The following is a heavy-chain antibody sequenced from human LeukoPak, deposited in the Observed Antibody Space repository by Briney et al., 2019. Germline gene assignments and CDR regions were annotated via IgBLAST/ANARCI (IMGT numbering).Heavy chain of an antibody. CDR1: GFTFSSYA. CDR3: AKYGSGSYYNGLY. Sequence: GGSLRLSCAASGFTFSSYAMSWVRQAPGKGLEWVSTFSGTSSTSYADSVKGRFTISRDSSKSTLYLQMNSLRDEDTAVYYCAKYGSGSYYNGLYWGQGTLVTVSS. CDR2: FSGTSST. J-gene: IGHJ4*02. D-gene: IGHD3-10*01. V-gene: IGHV3-23*01.